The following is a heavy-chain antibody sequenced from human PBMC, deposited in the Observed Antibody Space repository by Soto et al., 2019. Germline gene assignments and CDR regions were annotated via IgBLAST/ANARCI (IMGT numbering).Heavy chain of an antibody. CDR2: INSDGSSP. D-gene: IGHD1-26*01. Sequence: GGSLRLSCAASGFTFSSYWMHWVRQAPGKGLVWVSRINSDGSSPNYADFVKGRFAISRDNAKNTLYLQMNSLRVEDTAMYYCTRGPRPSSSGTGAYWGPGTQVTVSS. J-gene: IGHJ4*02. CDR3: TRGPRPSSSGTGAY. CDR1: GFTFSSYW. V-gene: IGHV3-74*01.